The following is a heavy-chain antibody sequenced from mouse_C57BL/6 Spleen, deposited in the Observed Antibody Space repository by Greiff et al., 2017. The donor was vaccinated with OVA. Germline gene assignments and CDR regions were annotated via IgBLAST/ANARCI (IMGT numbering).Heavy chain of an antibody. D-gene: IGHD2-4*01. Sequence: EVKLVESGGGLVKPGGSLKLSCAASGFTFSDYGMHWVRQAPEKGLEWVAYISSGSSTIYYADTVKGRFTISRDNAKNTLFLQMTSLRSEDTAMYDCALIYYDYDGVFDYWGQGTTLTVSS. V-gene: IGHV5-17*01. CDR2: ISSGSSTI. J-gene: IGHJ2*01. CDR1: GFTFSDYG. CDR3: ALIYYDYDGVFDY.